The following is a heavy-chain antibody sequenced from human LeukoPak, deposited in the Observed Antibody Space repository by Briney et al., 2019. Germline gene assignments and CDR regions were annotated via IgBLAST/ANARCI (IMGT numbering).Heavy chain of an antibody. D-gene: IGHD2-2*01. CDR1: GGSFSDYY. Sequence: PSETLSLTCAVYGGSFSDYYWSWIRQPPGKGLEWIGEINHSGSTNYNPSLKSRVTISVGTSKNQFSLKLSSVTAADTAVYYCARRGRYCSSTSCKPPSPYYYYYYMDVWGKGTTVTVSS. V-gene: IGHV4-34*01. CDR2: INHSGST. CDR3: ARRGRYCSSTSCKPPSPYYYYYYMDV. J-gene: IGHJ6*03.